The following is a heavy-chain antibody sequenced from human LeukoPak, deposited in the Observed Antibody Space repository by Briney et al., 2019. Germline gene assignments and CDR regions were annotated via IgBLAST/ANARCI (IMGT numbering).Heavy chain of an antibody. D-gene: IGHD2-15*01. CDR2: ISGSGGST. CDR1: GFAFSSYA. J-gene: IGHJ3*02. V-gene: IGHV3-23*01. CDR3: AKSPRGGSCWDAFDI. Sequence: GGSLRLSCTASGFAFSSYAMSWVRQAPGKGLEWVSAISGSGGSTYYADSVKGRFTISRDNSKNTLYLQMNSLRAEDTAVYYCAKSPRGGSCWDAFDIWGQGTMVTVSS.